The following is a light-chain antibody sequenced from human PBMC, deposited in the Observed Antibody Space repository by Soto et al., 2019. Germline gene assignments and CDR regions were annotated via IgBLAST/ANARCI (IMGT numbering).Light chain of an antibody. V-gene: IGKV1-39*01. J-gene: IGKJ2*01. CDR1: QTFSNY. CDR3: QQSYITPYT. Sequence: DIPMTQSPSSLSASVGDRVTITCRASQTFSNYLNWYQQKPGKAPRLLIYMASTLQSGVPSRFSGSGSGTDVTLTISSLQPEDSAIYYCQQSYITPYTFGQGTKLEIK. CDR2: MAS.